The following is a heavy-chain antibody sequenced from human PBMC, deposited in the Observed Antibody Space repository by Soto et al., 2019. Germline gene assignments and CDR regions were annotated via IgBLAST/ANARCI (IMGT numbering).Heavy chain of an antibody. CDR3: AKGDCSGGSCYFSAFDI. CDR1: GFTFSSYA. CDR2: ISRSGDTT. J-gene: IGHJ3*02. D-gene: IGHD2-15*01. Sequence: GGSLRLSCAASGFTFSSYAMNWVRQAPGKGLEWASTISRSGDTTYYADSVKGRFTISRDNSKNTLFLQMNSLRAEDTAVYFCAKGDCSGGSCYFSAFDIWGQGTMVTVSS. V-gene: IGHV3-23*01.